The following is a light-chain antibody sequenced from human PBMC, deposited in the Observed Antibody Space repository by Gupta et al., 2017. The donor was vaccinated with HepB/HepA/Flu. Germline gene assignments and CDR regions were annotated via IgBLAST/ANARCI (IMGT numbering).Light chain of an antibody. J-gene: IGKJ4*01. CDR1: QSISTC. CDR3: QQSYITPLT. V-gene: IGKV1-39*01. Sequence: DIQMTQSPSSLSAFVGDRVTITCRASQSISTCLNWYTQKAGRAPKLLIYTASSLQSGVPSRFSGSGSGTDFTLTISSLQPEDFAIYYGQQSYITPLTFGGGTKVEI. CDR2: TAS.